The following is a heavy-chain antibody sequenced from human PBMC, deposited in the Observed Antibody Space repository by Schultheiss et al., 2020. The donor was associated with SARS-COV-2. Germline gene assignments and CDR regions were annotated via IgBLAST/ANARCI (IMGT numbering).Heavy chain of an antibody. V-gene: IGHV3-23*01. CDR1: GFTFSSYA. D-gene: IGHD6-13*01. Sequence: GGSLRLSCAASGFTFSSYAMSWVRQAPGKGLEWVSAISGSGGSTYYADSVKGRFIISRDNAKNSLYLQMNSLRDEDTAVYYCAASPGIAASYWGQGTLVTVSS. J-gene: IGHJ4*02. CDR3: AASPGIAASY. CDR2: ISGSGGST.